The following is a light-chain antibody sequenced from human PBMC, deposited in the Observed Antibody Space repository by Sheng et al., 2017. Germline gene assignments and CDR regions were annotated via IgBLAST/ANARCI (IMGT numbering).Light chain of an antibody. Sequence: SYELTQSPSVSVAPGRTAKVTCGGNNIGSKSVHWYQQKPGQAPVLVVYDDDARPSGIPERFSGSNSGNTATLTISRVEAGDEADFYCQVWDTSSDHPGVFGGGTELTVL. CDR1: NIGSKS. CDR3: QVWDTSSDHPGV. V-gene: IGLV3-21*02. CDR2: DDD. J-gene: IGLJ3*02.